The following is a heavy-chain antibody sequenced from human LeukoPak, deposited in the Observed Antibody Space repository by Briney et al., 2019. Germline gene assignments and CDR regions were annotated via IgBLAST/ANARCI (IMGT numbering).Heavy chain of an antibody. CDR2: IKEDGSEK. V-gene: IGHV3-7*01. Sequence: GGSLRLSCAASGFTFSDYWMSWVRQAPGKGLEWVANIKEDGSEKYYVDSVKDRFTISRDSAKNSLFLQMNSLRAEDTAVYYCARASRGIAANLCFDYWGQGILVTVSS. CDR3: ARASRGIAANLCFDY. CDR1: GFTFSDYW. J-gene: IGHJ4*02. D-gene: IGHD6-25*01.